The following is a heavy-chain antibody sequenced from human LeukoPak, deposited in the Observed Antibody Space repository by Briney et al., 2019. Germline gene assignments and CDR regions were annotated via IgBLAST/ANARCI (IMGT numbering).Heavy chain of an antibody. CDR3: ARVRGYCSSTICYRYYFDY. D-gene: IGHD2-2*01. CDR2: IYHSGST. J-gene: IGHJ4*02. V-gene: IGHV4-38-2*02. CDR1: GYSISSGYY. Sequence: SETLPLTCTVSGYSISSGYYWGWIRQPPGKGLEWIGTIYHSGSTYYNPSLKSRVTISVDTSKNQFSLKPTSVTAADTAVYYCARVRGYCSSTICYRYYFDYWGQGTLVTVSS.